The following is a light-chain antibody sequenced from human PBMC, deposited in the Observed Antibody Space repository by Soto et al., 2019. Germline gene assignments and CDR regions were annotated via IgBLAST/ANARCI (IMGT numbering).Light chain of an antibody. CDR3: QQYYSDWT. CDR1: QGISTF. Sequence: LQLTQSPSFLSASVGDRVSITFRASQGISTFLAWYQQKPGTAPKLLIYSASTLQSGVPSRFSGSASGAEFTLTISSLQPDDCATYYCQQYYSDWTFGQGTKVDIK. V-gene: IGKV1-9*01. J-gene: IGKJ1*01. CDR2: SAS.